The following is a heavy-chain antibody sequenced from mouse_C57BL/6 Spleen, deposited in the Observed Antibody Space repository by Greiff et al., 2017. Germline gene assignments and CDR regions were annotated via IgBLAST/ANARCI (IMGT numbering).Heavy chain of an antibody. V-gene: IGHV1-9*01. Sequence: VQLQQSGAELMKPGASVKLSCKATGYTFTGYWIEWVKQRPGHGLEWIGEILPGSGSTNYNEKFKGKATFTADTSSNTAYMQLSSLTTEDSAICYSARAGLYYGSSSAWFAYWGQGALVTVSA. J-gene: IGHJ3*01. CDR1: GYTFTGYW. D-gene: IGHD1-1*01. CDR3: ARAGLYYGSSSAWFAY. CDR2: ILPGSGST.